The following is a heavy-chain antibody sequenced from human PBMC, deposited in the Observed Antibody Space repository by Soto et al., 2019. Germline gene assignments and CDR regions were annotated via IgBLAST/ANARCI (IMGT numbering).Heavy chain of an antibody. V-gene: IGHV4-34*01. D-gene: IGHD6-25*01. CDR1: RGSFSGFY. J-gene: IGHJ6*02. CDR2: INHSGTT. CDR3: ARGRGYVYGSNFYGLDV. Sequence: ETLSLTCGVYRGSFSGFYWSWVRQTPGGGLEWIGEINHSGTTNYNPSFQNRVTISVDKSTNNFSLKMISVTAADAAVYYCARGRGYVYGSNFYGLDVWGQGTTVPVSS.